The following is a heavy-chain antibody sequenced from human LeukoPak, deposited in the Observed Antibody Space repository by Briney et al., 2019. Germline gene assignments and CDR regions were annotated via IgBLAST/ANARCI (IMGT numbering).Heavy chain of an antibody. CDR1: GFTFSNYA. V-gene: IGHV3-23*01. CDR3: ADTEVTGQNLDH. Sequence: PGGSLRLFCAASGFTFSNYAMRWVRQAPGKGLEWVSAISGSGGNTYYADSAERRFTISRDNSKNTLYLQMNSLRAEDTAVYYCADTEVTGQNLDHWGQGTLATVSS. CDR2: ISGSGGNT. J-gene: IGHJ4*02. D-gene: IGHD3-9*01.